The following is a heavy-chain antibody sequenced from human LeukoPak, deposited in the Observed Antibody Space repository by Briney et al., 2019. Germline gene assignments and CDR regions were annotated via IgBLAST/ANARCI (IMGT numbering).Heavy chain of an antibody. CDR2: INYSGST. J-gene: IGHJ4*02. V-gene: IGHV4-59*08. Sequence: SETLSLTCTFTRGSTSKYYWSWIRQPPGRGLEWIGYINYSGSTNYNPSLKNRVTISVDTSKNQFSLKVTSVTAADTAVYYCARLNGGYWGQGTLVTVSS. CDR1: RGSTSKYY. CDR3: ARLNGGY.